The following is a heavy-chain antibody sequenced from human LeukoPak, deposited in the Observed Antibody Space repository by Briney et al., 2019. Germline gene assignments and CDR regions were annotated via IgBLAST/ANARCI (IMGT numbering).Heavy chain of an antibody. CDR3: ASSRDGYNSRLSGSDY. CDR2: INSDGINT. D-gene: IGHD5-24*01. J-gene: IGHJ4*02. CDR1: GFTFSNYW. V-gene: IGHV3-74*01. Sequence: GGSLRLSCAASGFTFSNYWMHWVRQAPGKGLVWVSRINSDGINTSYADSVKGRFTISRDNAKNSLYLQMNSLRAEDTAVYYCASSRDGYNSRLSGSDYWGQGTLVTVSS.